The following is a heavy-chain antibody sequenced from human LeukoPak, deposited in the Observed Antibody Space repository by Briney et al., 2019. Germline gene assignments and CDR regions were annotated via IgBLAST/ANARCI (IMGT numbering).Heavy chain of an antibody. D-gene: IGHD3-3*01. Sequence: TGGSLRLSCAASGFTFSSCSMNWVRRAPGKGLEWVSSISSSSSYIYYADSVKGRFTISRDNAKNSLYLQMNSLRAEDTAVYYCASFEYYDFGVVPDYWGQGTLVTVSS. J-gene: IGHJ4*02. CDR2: ISSSSSYI. CDR3: ASFEYYDFGVVPDY. CDR1: GFTFSSCS. V-gene: IGHV3-21*01.